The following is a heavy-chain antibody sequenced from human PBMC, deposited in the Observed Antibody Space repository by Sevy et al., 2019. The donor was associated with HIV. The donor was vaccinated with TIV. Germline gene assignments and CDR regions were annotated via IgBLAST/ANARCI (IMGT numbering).Heavy chain of an antibody. J-gene: IGHJ4*02. V-gene: IGHV3-7*01. CDR2: IRQDGGEI. CDR1: GFTFSRYP. D-gene: IGHD3-16*01. CDR3: ARRFFDV. Sequence: GGSLRLSCAGAGFTFSRYPMTWVRQARGRGLEWVANIRQDGGEIYYSDSVKGRFTISRDNAKESLFLQMTNLKVEDSGIYYCARRFFDVWGQGVLVTVSS.